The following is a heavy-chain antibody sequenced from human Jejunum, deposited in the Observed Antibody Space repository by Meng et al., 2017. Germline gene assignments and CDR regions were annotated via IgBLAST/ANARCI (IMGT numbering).Heavy chain of an antibody. D-gene: IGHD2-8*02. CDR2: INRSGGDI. CDR3: ASLVVLKEGEC. Sequence: GESLKISCAGSGFTFSSYEMSWVRQAPGKGLEWVSYINRSGGDIKYADSVKGRFTISRDNAKNTLYLQMDSLRAEDTAVYYCASLVVLKEGECWGQGTLVTVSS. CDR1: GFTFSSYE. V-gene: IGHV3-48*03. J-gene: IGHJ4*02.